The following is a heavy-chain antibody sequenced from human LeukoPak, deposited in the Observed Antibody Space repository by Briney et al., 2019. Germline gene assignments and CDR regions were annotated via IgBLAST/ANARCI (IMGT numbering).Heavy chain of an antibody. V-gene: IGHV4-34*01. CDR3: ARAQKLGLDY. J-gene: IGHJ4*02. CDR2: INHRGRT. D-gene: IGHD7-27*01. Sequence: PSETLSLTCAVYSGSFSGYYWTWIRQPPGTGLEWIGEINHRGRTNYNPSLRSRVTMSVDTSKNQFSLKLSSVTAADTALYYCARAQKLGLDYWGQGSLVTVSS. CDR1: SGSFSGYY.